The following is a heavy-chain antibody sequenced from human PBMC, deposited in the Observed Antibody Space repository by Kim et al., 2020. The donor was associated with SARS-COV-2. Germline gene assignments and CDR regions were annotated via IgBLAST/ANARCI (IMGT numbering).Heavy chain of an antibody. J-gene: IGHJ4*02. D-gene: IGHD3-9*01. V-gene: IGHV1-69*01. CDR3: ARSGSVLRYFDWLLY. Sequence: QKFQGRVTITADESTSTAYMELSSLRSEDTAVYYCARSGSVLRYFDWLLYWGQGTLVTVSS.